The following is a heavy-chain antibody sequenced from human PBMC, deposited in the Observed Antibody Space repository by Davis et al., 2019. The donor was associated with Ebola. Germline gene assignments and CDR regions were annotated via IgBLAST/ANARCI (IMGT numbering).Heavy chain of an antibody. D-gene: IGHD6-19*01. J-gene: IGHJ4*02. V-gene: IGHV1-18*01. Sequence: AASVKVSCKASGYTFTSYDISWVRQAPGQGLEWMGWISAYNGNTNYPQKLQGRVIMTTDTSTSTAYMELSSLRSEDTAVYYCARRSEGSDWLIDYWGQGTLVTVSS. CDR1: GYTFTSYD. CDR2: ISAYNGNT. CDR3: ARRSEGSDWLIDY.